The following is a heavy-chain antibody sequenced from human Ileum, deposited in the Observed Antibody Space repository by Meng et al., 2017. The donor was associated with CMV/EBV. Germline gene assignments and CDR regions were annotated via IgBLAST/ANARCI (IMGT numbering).Heavy chain of an antibody. V-gene: IGHV1-2*02. CDR1: GYTFTGYY. CDR3: ARTRRSSSWYYYYYGMDV. Sequence: ASVKVSCKASGYTFTGYYMHWVRQAPGQGLEWMGWINPNSGGTNYAQKFQGRVTMTRDTSISTAYMELSRLRSDDTAVYYCARTRRSSSWYYYYYGMDVWGQGTTVTVSS. CDR2: INPNSGGT. D-gene: IGHD6-13*01. J-gene: IGHJ6*02.